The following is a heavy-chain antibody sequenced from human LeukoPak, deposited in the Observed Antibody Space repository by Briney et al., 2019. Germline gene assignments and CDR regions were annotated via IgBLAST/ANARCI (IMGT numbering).Heavy chain of an antibody. D-gene: IGHD6-6*01. CDR2: ISGSGGST. V-gene: IGHV3-23*01. J-gene: IGHJ4*02. CDR3: AREGIAARPGY. CDR1: GFTFSSYA. Sequence: PGGSLRLSCAASGFTFSSYAMSWVRQAPGQGLEWVSGISGSGGSTYYADSVKGRFTISRDNAKNSLYLQMNSLRAEDTAVYYCAREGIAARPGYWGQGTLVTVSS.